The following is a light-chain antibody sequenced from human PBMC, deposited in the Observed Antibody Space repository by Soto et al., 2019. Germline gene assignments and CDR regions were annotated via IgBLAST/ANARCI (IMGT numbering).Light chain of an antibody. J-gene: IGLJ1*01. CDR2: RNN. CDR3: AAWDDSLSGYV. Sequence: QSVLTQPPSASGTPGQRVTISCSGSSYNIGSNYVYWYQQLPGTAPQLLIYRNNQRPSGVPDRFSGSKSGTSASLAISGLRSEDEADYYCAAWDDSLSGYVFGTGTKVTVL. CDR1: SYNIGSNY. V-gene: IGLV1-47*01.